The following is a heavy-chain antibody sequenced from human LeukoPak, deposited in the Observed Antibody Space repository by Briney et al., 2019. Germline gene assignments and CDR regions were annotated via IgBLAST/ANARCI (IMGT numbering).Heavy chain of an antibody. Sequence: PGGSLRLSCAASGFTFSSNAMSWVRQAPGKGLEWVSAISGSGDSTYYADSVKGRFTISRDNSKNTLYLQMNSLRAEDTAVYYCAKDPYIYGPFDYWGQGTLVTVSS. D-gene: IGHD5-18*01. CDR3: AKDPYIYGPFDY. J-gene: IGHJ4*02. CDR2: ISGSGDST. CDR1: GFTFSSNA. V-gene: IGHV3-23*01.